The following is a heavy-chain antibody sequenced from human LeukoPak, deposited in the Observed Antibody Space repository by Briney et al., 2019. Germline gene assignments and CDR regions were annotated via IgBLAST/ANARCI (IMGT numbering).Heavy chain of an antibody. J-gene: IGHJ3*02. CDR3: ARGASGTLYDAFDI. Sequence: PSETLSLTCTVSGGSISSGSYYWSWIRQPAGKGLEWIGRIYTSGTTNSNPSLKSRATISVDTSKNHLSLKVSSVTAADTAVYYCARGASGTLYDAFDIWGQGTMVTVSS. D-gene: IGHD1-26*01. CDR2: IYTSGTT. CDR1: GGSISSGSYY. V-gene: IGHV4-61*02.